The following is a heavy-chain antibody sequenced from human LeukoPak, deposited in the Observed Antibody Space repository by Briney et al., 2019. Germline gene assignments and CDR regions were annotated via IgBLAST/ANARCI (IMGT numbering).Heavy chain of an antibody. CDR1: GYTLTELS. V-gene: IGHV1-24*01. CDR2: FDPEDGET. CDR3: ATDHPVAVAGTYDY. Sequence: ASVKVSCKVPGYTLTELSMHWVRQAPGKGLEWMGGFDPEDGETIYAQKFQGRVTMTEDTSTDTAYMELSSLRSEDTAVYYCATDHPVAVAGTYDYWGQGTLVTVSS. J-gene: IGHJ4*02. D-gene: IGHD6-19*01.